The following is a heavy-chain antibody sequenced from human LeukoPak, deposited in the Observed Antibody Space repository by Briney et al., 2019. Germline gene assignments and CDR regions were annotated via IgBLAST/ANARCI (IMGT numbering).Heavy chain of an antibody. J-gene: IGHJ6*02. D-gene: IGHD2-15*01. Sequence: ASVKFSCKASGYTFTSYAMNWVRQAPGQGLEWMGWINTNTGNPTYAQGFTGRFVFSLDTSVSTAYLQISSLKAEDTAVYYCARDLCSGGSCYRDYYYYYGMDVWGQGTTVTVSS. CDR1: GYTFTSYA. V-gene: IGHV7-4-1*02. CDR3: ARDLCSGGSCYRDYYYYYGMDV. CDR2: INTNTGNP.